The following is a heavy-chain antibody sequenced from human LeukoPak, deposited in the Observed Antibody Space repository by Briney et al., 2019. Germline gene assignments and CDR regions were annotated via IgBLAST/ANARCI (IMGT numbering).Heavy chain of an antibody. D-gene: IGHD3-10*01. CDR3: ARASWVSDPDAVR. CDR1: GIPYRHYA. Sequence: GGSLRLSCAASGIPYRHYAMSWVPQAPARGPEWVSSLRGNDETFYADSVKGRFTLSRDDSRNTVYCQLNNLRAEDTAIYYCARASWVSDPDAVRWGQGTQVTVSS. J-gene: IGHJ4*02. CDR2: LRGNDET. V-gene: IGHV3-23*01.